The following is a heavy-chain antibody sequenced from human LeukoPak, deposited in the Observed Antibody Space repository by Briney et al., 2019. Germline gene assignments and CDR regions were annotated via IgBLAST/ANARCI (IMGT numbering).Heavy chain of an antibody. D-gene: IGHD6-13*01. CDR1: GYTFTSYF. V-gene: IGHV1-46*01. CDR3: ARDAVPGYSSTWYAY. J-gene: IGHJ4*02. CDR2: INPSGGST. Sequence: ASVKVSCKASGYTFTSYFMHWVRQAPGQGLEWMGIINPSGGSTSYAQKFQGRVTMTRDTSTSTVYMELSSLRSEGTAVYYCARDAVPGYSSTWYAYWGQGTLVTVSS.